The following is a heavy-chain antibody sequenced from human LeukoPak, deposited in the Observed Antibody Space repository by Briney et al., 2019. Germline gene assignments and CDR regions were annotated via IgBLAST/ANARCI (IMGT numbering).Heavy chain of an antibody. Sequence: ADSVKGRFTISRDNSKNTLYLQMSSLRAEDTAVYSCVGNSGNYSRSWFDPWGQGTLVTVSS. D-gene: IGHD1-26*01. CDR3: VGNSGNYSRSWFDP. V-gene: IGHV3-33*01. J-gene: IGHJ5*02.